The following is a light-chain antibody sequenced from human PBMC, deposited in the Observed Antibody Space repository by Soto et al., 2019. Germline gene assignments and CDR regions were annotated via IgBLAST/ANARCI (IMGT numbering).Light chain of an antibody. CDR1: QSVSSNY. CDR3: QHYGSSPPEFT. CDR2: SAS. Sequence: EIVLTQCPGTLSLSPGERATLSCRASQSVSSNYLAWYQQRPGQAPRLLIVSASYTPTGIPARFSGGVSGTDFTLTISRLEPEDFAVYYSQHYGSSPPEFTFGPGTRVDSK. J-gene: IGKJ3*01. V-gene: IGKV3-20*01.